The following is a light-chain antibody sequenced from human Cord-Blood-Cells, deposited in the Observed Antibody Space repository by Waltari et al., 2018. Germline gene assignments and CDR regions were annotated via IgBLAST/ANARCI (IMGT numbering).Light chain of an antibody. Sequence: SALTQTRSVSGSPGKPVTISCTGTTRDVGGYHHLAWYQQHPGKAPKLMIYDVSKRPSGVPDRFSGTKSGNTASLTISGLQAEDEADYYCCSYAGSYTYVFGTGTKVTVL. CDR3: CSYAGSYTYV. CDR1: TRDVGGYHH. V-gene: IGLV2-11*01. J-gene: IGLJ1*01. CDR2: DVS.